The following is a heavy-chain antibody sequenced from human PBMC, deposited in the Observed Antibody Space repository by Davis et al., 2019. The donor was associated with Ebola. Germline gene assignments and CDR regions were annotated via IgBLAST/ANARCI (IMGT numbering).Heavy chain of an antibody. CDR3: TTPGGQDSGYDVFDI. D-gene: IGHD5-12*01. CDR1: GGTLRSYA. CDR2: IIPLIHTT. J-gene: IGHJ3*02. Sequence: SVQVSCKASGGTLRSYAISWVRQAPGQGLEWMGGIIPLIHTTKYAQKFQGRVTITADESTGTVYMDLSSLRSEDTALYYCTTPGGQDSGYDVFDIWGQGTMVTVSS. V-gene: IGHV1-69*13.